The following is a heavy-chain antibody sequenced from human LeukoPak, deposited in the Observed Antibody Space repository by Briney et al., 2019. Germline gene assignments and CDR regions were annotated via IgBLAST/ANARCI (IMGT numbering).Heavy chain of an antibody. CDR2: IYWSVDK. V-gene: IGHV2-5*01. D-gene: IGHD3-3*01. CDR1: GFSLSTSGVG. Sequence: ESGPTLVKPTQTLTLTCTFSGFSLSTSGVGVGWIRQPPGKALEWLALIYWSVDKRYSQSLKSRLTITKDTSKTQVVLTMTNMDPVDTATYYCAHLTRITIFGVVINWFDPWGQGTLVTVSS. J-gene: IGHJ5*02. CDR3: AHLTRITIFGVVINWFDP.